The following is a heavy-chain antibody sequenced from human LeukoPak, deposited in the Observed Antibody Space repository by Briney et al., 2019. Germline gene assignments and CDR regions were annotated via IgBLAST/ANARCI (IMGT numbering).Heavy chain of an antibody. Sequence: SETLSLTCTVSGGSISSITFYWGWIRQPPGKGLEWIGTIYYSGSTHYNPSLKSRVTISVGTFKNQFSLNLSSVTAADTALYYCARHVLSGYLNYWYFDLWGRGTLVTVSS. CDR2: IYYSGST. CDR1: GGSISSITFY. D-gene: IGHD3-3*01. J-gene: IGHJ2*01. CDR3: ARHVLSGYLNYWYFDL. V-gene: IGHV4-39*01.